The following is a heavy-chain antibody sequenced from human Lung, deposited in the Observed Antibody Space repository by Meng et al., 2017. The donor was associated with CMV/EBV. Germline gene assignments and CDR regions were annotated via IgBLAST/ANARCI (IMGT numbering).Heavy chain of an antibody. V-gene: IGHV1-18*01. CDR3: ARESERFGELYDD. Sequence: QPQLVQSGAEVEKPXXAVKVSCKDSGYSFSTFGISWVRQVPGQRLEWVGWSSTRYGQTRYAQNLQGRVILSTDTSTNTAYMTLRDLTFDDTAVYFCARESERFGELYDDWGQGTLVTVSS. CDR1: GYSFSTFG. D-gene: IGHD3-10*01. CDR2: SSTRYGQT. J-gene: IGHJ4*02.